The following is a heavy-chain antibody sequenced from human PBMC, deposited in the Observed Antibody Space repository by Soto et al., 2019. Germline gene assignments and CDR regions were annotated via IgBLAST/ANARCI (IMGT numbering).Heavy chain of an antibody. CDR3: ARDRAARPSYYYYDMDV. D-gene: IGHD6-6*01. V-gene: IGHV1-2*04. CDR1: GYTFTGYY. CDR2: INPNSGGT. Sequence: GASVKVSCKASGYTFTGYYMHWVRQAPGQGLEWMGWINPNSGGTNYAQRFQGWVTMTRDTSISTAHMELSRLRSDDTAMYYCARDRAARPSYYYYDMDVWGQGTTVTVS. J-gene: IGHJ6*02.